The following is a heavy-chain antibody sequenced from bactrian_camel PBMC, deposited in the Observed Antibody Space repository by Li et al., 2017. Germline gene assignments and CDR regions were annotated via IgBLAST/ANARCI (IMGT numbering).Heavy chain of an antibody. CDR3: AATIRCSHRTDDYGFEY. Sequence: HVQLVESGGGSVQAGGSLRLSCVVSRNPAGNDGRYCAGWFRQAPGKKREGVAVADADGKINYADSVKGRFTISKDNVLNILYLQMDNLKPEDSATYRCAATIRCSHRTDDYGFEYWDKGTQVT. V-gene: IGHV3S55*01. CDR2: ADADGKI. D-gene: IGHD5*01. CDR1: RNPAGNDGRYC. J-gene: IGHJ4*01.